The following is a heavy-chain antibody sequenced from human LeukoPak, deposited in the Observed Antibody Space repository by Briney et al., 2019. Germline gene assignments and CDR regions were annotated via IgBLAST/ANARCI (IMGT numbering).Heavy chain of an antibody. CDR3: XXLCQVTXCXXXXX. V-gene: IGHV4-39*01. Sequence: PSETLSLICTVSGDSLGSGMYYWGWIRQAPGKGLTWIGSIYHSGSIFYNASFESRVAMSVDPSNNQFSLRLTSVTAADTAVYYXXXLCQVTXCXXXXXWXQGXLVTVSX. CDR1: GDSLGSGMYY. CDR2: IYHSGSI. J-gene: IGHJ1*01. D-gene: IGHD2-21*02.